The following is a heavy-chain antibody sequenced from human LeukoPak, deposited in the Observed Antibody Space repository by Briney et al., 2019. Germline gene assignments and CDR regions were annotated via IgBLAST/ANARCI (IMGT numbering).Heavy chain of an antibody. CDR1: GASVSSNSHY. Sequence: SETLSLTCTVSGASVSSNSHYWAWIRQPPGKGLEFIGTTQYSGNTYYNSSLQSRVTISVDTSKNHFSLRLNSVTAADTAVYYCARLVAGFMFDFWSQGSLVTVSS. CDR2: TQYSGNT. J-gene: IGHJ4*02. CDR3: ARLVAGFMFDF. V-gene: IGHV4-39*02. D-gene: IGHD2-15*01.